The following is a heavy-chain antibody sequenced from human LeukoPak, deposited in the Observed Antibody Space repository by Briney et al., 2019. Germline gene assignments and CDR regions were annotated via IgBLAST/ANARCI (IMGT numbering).Heavy chain of an antibody. CDR3: AKASGVPWADYAFDI. Sequence: GGSLRLSCAASGFSFSSYGMHWVRQAPGKGLEWVAVISYDGNDKYSADSVKGRFTISRDSSKNTLYLQMNSLRAEDTAVYYCAKASGVPWADYAFDIWGQGTMVTVSS. J-gene: IGHJ3*02. CDR1: GFSFSSYG. CDR2: ISYDGNDK. D-gene: IGHD3-10*01. V-gene: IGHV3-30*18.